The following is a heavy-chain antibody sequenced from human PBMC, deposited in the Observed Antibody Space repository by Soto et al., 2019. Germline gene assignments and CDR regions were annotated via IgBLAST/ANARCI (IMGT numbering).Heavy chain of an antibody. V-gene: IGHV1-3*01. CDR1: GYTFTSYA. D-gene: IGHD1-26*01. CDR2: INAGNGNT. Sequence: QVQLVQSGAEVKKPGASVKVSCKASGYTFTSYAMHWVRQAPGQRLEWMGWINAGNGNTKYSQKFQGRVTITRDTSASTAYKELSSLRTEDTAVYYCARTLVVATPADYWGQGTLVTVSS. CDR3: ARTLVVATPADY. J-gene: IGHJ4*02.